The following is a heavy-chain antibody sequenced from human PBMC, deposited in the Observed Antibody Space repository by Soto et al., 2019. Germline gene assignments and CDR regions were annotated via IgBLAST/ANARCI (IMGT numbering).Heavy chain of an antibody. CDR2: ISHSGST. CDR3: ARIFDS. J-gene: IGHJ4*02. CDR1: GGSLSGYY. Sequence: SETLSLTCAVHGGSLSGYYWTWIRQPPGKGLEWIGEISHSGSTDYNPSLKSRVTISIDTSKNQLSLKVTSLTAADTAVDYCARIFDSWGQGTLVTVSS. V-gene: IGHV4-34*01.